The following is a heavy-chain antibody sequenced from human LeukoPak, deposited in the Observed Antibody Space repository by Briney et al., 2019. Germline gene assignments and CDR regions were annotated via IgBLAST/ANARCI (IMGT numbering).Heavy chain of an antibody. J-gene: IGHJ4*02. D-gene: IGHD3-10*01. Sequence: ASVKVSCKASGGTFSSYAISWVRQAPGQGLEWMGGIIPIFGTANYAQKFQGRVTITADKSTSTAYMELSSLRSEDTAVYYCARAAGSGSYYSDYWAREPWSPSPQ. CDR1: GGTFSSYA. CDR2: IIPIFGTA. V-gene: IGHV1-69*06. CDR3: ARAAGSGSYYSDY.